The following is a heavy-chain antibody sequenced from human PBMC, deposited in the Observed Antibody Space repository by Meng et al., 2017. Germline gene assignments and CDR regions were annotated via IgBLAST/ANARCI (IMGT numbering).Heavy chain of an antibody. CDR3: ARTTYYYDSSGQWVFDY. J-gene: IGHJ4*01. D-gene: IGHD3-22*01. CDR2: ISSNGGNT. Sequence: GGSLRPSCAASGFTFSSYAMHWVRQAPGKGLEYVSAISSNGGNTDYANSVKGRFTLSRVNSKNTLYLQMGSLRAEDMAVYYCARTTYYYDSSGQWVFDYWGPGTMVTVSS. V-gene: IGHV3-64*01. CDR1: GFTFSSYA.